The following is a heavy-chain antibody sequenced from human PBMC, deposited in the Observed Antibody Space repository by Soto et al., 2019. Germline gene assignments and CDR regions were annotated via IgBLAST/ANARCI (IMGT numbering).Heavy chain of an antibody. CDR3: AREKGGYCSGGSCYKEYFFDI. CDR2: IGTAGDT. CDR1: GFTFSSYD. Sequence: GGSLRLSCAASGFTFSSYDXHWVRQATGKGLEWVSAIGTAGDTYYPGSVKGRFTISRENAKNSLYLQMNSLRAGDTAVYYCAREKGGYCSGGSCYKEYFFDIWGQGTMVTVSS. D-gene: IGHD2-15*01. V-gene: IGHV3-13*04. J-gene: IGHJ3*02.